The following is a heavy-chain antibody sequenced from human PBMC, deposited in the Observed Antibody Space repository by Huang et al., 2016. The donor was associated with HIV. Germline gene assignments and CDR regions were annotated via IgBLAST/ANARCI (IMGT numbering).Heavy chain of an antibody. V-gene: IGHV3-30*03. CDR2: VSNDGNEK. CDR1: GFSFTRYD. CDR3: LPAGHVSHYYYMDV. J-gene: IGHJ6*03. Sequence: QGQLVESGGGVVKPGRSLRLSCAASGFSFTRYDMQWVRQVPGKGLDWVAFVSNDGNEKYYADSVKGRFTISRDNFKNTLYLQRNSLRTGDTAVYFCLPAGHVSHYYYMDVWGKGTTVIVSS.